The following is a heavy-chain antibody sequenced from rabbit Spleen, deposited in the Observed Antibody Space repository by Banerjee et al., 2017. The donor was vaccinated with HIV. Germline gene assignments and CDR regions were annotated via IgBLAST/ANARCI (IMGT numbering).Heavy chain of an antibody. CDR2: VGSGGFT. D-gene: IGHD2-1*01. J-gene: IGHJ4*01. CDR3: ARGSAAMTMVIIGFYLNL. V-gene: IGHV1S40*01. CDR1: GFSFSSSYY. Sequence: QSLEESGGDLVKPGASLTLTCTASGFSFSSSYYSCWVRQPPGKGLEWIACVGSGGFTYYANWAKGRFTISKTSSTTVTLQMTSLTAADTATYFCARGSAAMTMVIIGFYLNLWGQGTLVTVS.